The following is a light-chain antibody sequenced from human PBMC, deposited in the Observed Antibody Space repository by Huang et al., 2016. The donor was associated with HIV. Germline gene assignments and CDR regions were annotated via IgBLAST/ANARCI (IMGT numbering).Light chain of an antibody. CDR1: QNINTN. V-gene: IGKV3-15*01. CDR2: AAS. CDR3: QQYNDWPRS. J-gene: IGKJ1*01. Sequence: EIVMTQSPGALSVAPGERATLSCRASQNINTNLAWFQQKPGQVPRRLIYAASTRTADFPARFSGSGSRTEFTLTISSLQSEDIAVYYFQQYNDWPRSFGQGTKVEIK.